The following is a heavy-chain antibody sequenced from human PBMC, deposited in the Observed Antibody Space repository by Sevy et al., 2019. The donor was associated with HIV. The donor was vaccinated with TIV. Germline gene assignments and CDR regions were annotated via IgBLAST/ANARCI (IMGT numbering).Heavy chain of an antibody. CDR1: GYTFTGYY. CDR2: INHKTGGT. V-gene: IGHV1-2*02. CDR3: ARMGDYFDTSGYYPLKY. Sequence: ASVKVSCKASGYTFTGYYVHWLRQAPGQGLEWMGGINHKTGGTYFEKKFQDRVTMTTGTSITTAYLELSGLRFDDTAVYYCARMGDYFDTSGYYPLKYWGQGTLVTVSS. J-gene: IGHJ4*02. D-gene: IGHD3-22*01.